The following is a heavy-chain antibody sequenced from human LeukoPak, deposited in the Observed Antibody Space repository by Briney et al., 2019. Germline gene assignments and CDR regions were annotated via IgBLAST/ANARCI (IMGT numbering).Heavy chain of an antibody. J-gene: IGHJ4*02. Sequence: GGSLRLSCAASGFTFSSYAMNWVRQAPGEGLEWVSGISGSGGSTYYADSVKGQFTISRDNSKNTLYLQMNSLRVEDTAVYYCAKQYDFWSGPDYWGQGTLVTVSS. V-gene: IGHV3-23*01. CDR2: ISGSGGST. CDR3: AKQYDFWSGPDY. CDR1: GFTFSSYA. D-gene: IGHD3-3*01.